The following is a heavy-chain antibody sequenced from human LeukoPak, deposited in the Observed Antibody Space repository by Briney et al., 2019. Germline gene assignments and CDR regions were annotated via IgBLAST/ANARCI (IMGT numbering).Heavy chain of an antibody. D-gene: IGHD2-15*01. CDR2: INSDGSST. J-gene: IGHJ4*02. CDR3: ASAFYCGGGSCYSTSVGLDY. V-gene: IGHV3-74*01. CDR1: GFTFSSYW. Sequence: GGSLRLSCAASGFTFSSYWMHWVRQVPGKGLVWVSRINSDGSSTNYADSVKGRFTISRDNAKNTPFLQMNSLRAEDTAMYYCASAFYCGGGSCYSTSVGLDYWGQGTLVTVSS.